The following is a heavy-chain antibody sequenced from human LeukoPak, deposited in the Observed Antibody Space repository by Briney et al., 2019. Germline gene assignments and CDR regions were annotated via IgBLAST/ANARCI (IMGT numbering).Heavy chain of an antibody. CDR1: GFSFTDYP. D-gene: IGHD3-9*01. CDR3: ATDQRYAFDY. Sequence: GGSLRISCATSGFSFTDYPMNWVRQAPGKGLEWISNIRTTAEGAKYAYYADSVKRRVTISRPDGKNTLYLHMNSLRDDDTAVYYCATDQRYAFDYWGQGILVTVSS. CDR2: IRTTAEGAKYA. V-gene: IGHV3-48*02. J-gene: IGHJ4*02.